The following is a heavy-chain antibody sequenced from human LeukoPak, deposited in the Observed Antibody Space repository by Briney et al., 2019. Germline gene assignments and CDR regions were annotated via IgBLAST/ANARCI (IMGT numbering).Heavy chain of an antibody. J-gene: IGHJ3*02. CDR3: ATAKYCSSTRCYDALDI. Sequence: ASVKVSCKASGYTFTSYGIIWVRQAPGQGLECMGWISAYNGNTNYAQKVQGRVTMTTDTSTSTAYMELRSPRSDDTAVYYCATAKYCSSTRCYDALDIWGQGTMVTVSS. V-gene: IGHV1-18*01. D-gene: IGHD2-2*01. CDR1: GYTFTSYG. CDR2: ISAYNGNT.